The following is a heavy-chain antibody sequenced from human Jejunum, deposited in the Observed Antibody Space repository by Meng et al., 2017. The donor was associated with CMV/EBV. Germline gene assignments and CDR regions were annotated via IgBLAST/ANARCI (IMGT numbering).Heavy chain of an antibody. CDR1: VNSGGFY. Sequence: VNSGGFYWSCIRQAPGQGLEWIGYVYYTGGTNYNPSVKSRVTISLDTSQNQFSLRLDSVSAADAGIYYCARGKSDYDSNGYYDNWGQGTLVTVSS. CDR2: VYYTGGT. J-gene: IGHJ4*02. V-gene: IGHV4-61*08. CDR3: ARGKSDYDSNGYYDN. D-gene: IGHD3-9*01.